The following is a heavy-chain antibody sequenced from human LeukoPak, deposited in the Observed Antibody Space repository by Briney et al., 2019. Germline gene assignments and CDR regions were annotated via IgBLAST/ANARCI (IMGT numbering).Heavy chain of an antibody. CDR2: ITGDGVSA. J-gene: IGHJ4*02. CDR3: AKDLFPGMKAGSD. V-gene: IGHV3-43*02. Sequence: GGSLRLSCTASGFTFDDYAMHWVRRAPGKGLEWVSLITGDGVSAFYADSVKGRFTISRDNRKNSLYLQMNSLRTEDTAFYYCAKDLFPGMKAGSDWGQGAMVTVSS. CDR1: GFTFDDYA.